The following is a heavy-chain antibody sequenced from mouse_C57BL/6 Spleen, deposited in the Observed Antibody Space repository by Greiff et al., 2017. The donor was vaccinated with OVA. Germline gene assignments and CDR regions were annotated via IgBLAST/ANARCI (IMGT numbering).Heavy chain of an antibody. CDR3: ASSGTYWYFDV. CDR2: INPSSGYT. D-gene: IGHD1-1*01. V-gene: IGHV1-4*01. Sequence: QQSGAELAKHRASVKMSCKASGYTFTSYTMHWVKQRPGQGLEWIGYINPSSGYTKYNQKFKDKATLTADKSSSTAYMQLSSLTSEDSAVYYCASSGTYWYFDVWGTGTTVTVSS. CDR1: GYTFTSYT. J-gene: IGHJ1*03.